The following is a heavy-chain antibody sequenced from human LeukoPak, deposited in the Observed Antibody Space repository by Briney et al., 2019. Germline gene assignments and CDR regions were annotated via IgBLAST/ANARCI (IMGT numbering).Heavy chain of an antibody. D-gene: IGHD3-16*02. Sequence: SETLSLTCAVYGGSFSGYYWSWIRQPPGKGLEWIGEINHSGSTNYNPSLKSRVTISVDTSKNQFSLKLSSVTAADTAVYYCARHKYRYFDYWGQGTLVTVSS. CDR1: GGSFSGYY. V-gene: IGHV4-34*01. J-gene: IGHJ4*02. CDR2: INHSGST. CDR3: ARHKYRYFDY.